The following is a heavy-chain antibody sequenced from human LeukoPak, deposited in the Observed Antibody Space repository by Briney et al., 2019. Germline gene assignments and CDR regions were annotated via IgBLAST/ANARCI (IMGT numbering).Heavy chain of an antibody. CDR2: IYHSGST. CDR3: ARELGILRAFDY. Sequence: SQTLSLTCTVSGGSISSASYYWSWIRQPPGKGLEWIGYIYHSGSTYYNPSLKSRVTIPVDRSKNQFSLKLSSVTAADTAVYYCARELGILRAFDYWGQGTLVTVSS. J-gene: IGHJ4*02. CDR1: GGSISSASYY. V-gene: IGHV4-30-2*01. D-gene: IGHD3-16*01.